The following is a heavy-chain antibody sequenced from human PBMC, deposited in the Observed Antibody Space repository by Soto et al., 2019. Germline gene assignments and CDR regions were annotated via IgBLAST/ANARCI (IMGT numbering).Heavy chain of an antibody. Sequence: QVQLEQSGAELKMPGSSVKVSCRASGGTFGNLAISWVRQAPGQGPEWVAGIIPIYGTSNAAEDFRGRIALTADESTATAYMELSSLKSEDTAVYYCATGTRGGYNYWYFDLWGRGTQVTVSS. CDR2: IIPIYGTS. CDR1: GGTFGNLA. CDR3: ATGTRGGYNYWYFDL. V-gene: IGHV1-69*01. D-gene: IGHD1-1*01. J-gene: IGHJ2*01.